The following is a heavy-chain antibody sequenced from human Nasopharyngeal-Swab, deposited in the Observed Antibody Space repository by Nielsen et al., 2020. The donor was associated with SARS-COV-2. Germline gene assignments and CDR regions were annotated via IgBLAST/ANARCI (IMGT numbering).Heavy chain of an antibody. J-gene: IGHJ4*02. V-gene: IGHV4-38-2*02. CDR2: IYHSGST. CDR1: GYSISSGYY. D-gene: IGHD3-22*01. Sequence: SETLSLTCTVSGYSISSGYYWGWIRQPPGKGLEWIGSIYHSGSTYYNPSLKSRVTISVDTSKNQFSLKLSSVTAADTAVYYCAKERSGFIDYWGQGTLVTVSS. CDR3: AKERSGFIDY.